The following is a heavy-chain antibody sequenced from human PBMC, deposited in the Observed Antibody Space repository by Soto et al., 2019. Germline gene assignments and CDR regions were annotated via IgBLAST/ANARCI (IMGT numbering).Heavy chain of an antibody. CDR3: AKVSPHRTPQPPGH. D-gene: IGHD7-27*01. J-gene: IGHJ4*02. Sequence: GGSLRLSCAASGFSFSIHSITWVRQAPGKGLEWVSSISSRNTYIYYAESVKGRFTIYRDNAKNSLYLQMNSLRAEDTAVYYCAKVSPHRTPQPPGHWGQGNLVPVSS. V-gene: IGHV3-21*01. CDR1: GFSFSIHS. CDR2: ISSRNTYI.